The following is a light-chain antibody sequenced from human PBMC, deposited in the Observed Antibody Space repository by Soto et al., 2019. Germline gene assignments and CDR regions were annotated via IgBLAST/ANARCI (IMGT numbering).Light chain of an antibody. J-gene: IGKJ1*01. CDR3: MQALQTPPT. CDR2: LGS. CDR1: QSLLHSNGYNY. Sequence: DIVMTQSPLSLPVTPGEPASISCRSSQSLLHSNGYNYLDWYLRKPGQSPQLLIYLGSNQASGVPDRFSGSGSGTDFTLKISRVEAEDVGVYYCMQALQTPPTFGQGTKVDIK. V-gene: IGKV2-28*01.